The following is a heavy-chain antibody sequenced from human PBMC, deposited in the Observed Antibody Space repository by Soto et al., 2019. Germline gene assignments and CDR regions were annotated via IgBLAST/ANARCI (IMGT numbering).Heavy chain of an antibody. D-gene: IGHD6-19*01. V-gene: IGHV4-59*01. CDR1: GGSIIGSY. CDR3: ARSVAVPGAHIDY. Sequence: SETLSLTCSVSGGSIIGSYWSWIGQSPGKGLEWLGYVYYTGSTNYSPSLRSRVSISVDTSKNEFSLRLSSVTAADTAVYFCARSVAVPGAHIDYWGQGTQVTVSS. CDR2: VYYTGST. J-gene: IGHJ4*02.